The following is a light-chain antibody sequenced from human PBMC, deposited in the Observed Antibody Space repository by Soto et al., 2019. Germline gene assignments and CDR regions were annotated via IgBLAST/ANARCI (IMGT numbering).Light chain of an antibody. J-gene: IGLJ1*01. V-gene: IGLV2-8*01. CDR2: DVT. Sequence: QSVLTQPRSVSGSPGQSVTISCTGTSSDVGGYNYVSWHQQHPGKAPKLIIYDVTKRPSGVPDRFSDSKSGYTASLTVSGLQAEDEADYYCSSFAGGNIYVFGTGTKVTVL. CDR3: SSFAGGNIYV. CDR1: SSDVGGYNY.